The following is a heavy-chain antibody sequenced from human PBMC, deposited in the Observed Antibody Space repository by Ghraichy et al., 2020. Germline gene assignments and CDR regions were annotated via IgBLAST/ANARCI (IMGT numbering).Heavy chain of an antibody. Sequence: SETLSLTCTVSGDSISRSNYYWVWFRQPPGKGLEWIGSISYSGTTYYHPSIKSRITISVDTSKHQFSLKVTSVTAADTAVYYCARGGVSYSDPWGQGTLVTVSS. CDR2: ISYSGTT. D-gene: IGHD2-8*02. CDR3: ARGGVSYSDP. CDR1: GDSISRSNYY. J-gene: IGHJ5*02. V-gene: IGHV4-39*01.